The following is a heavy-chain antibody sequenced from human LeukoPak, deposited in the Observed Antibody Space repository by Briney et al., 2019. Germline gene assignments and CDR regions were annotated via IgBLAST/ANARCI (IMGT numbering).Heavy chain of an antibody. V-gene: IGHV4-34*01. J-gene: IGHJ4*02. D-gene: IGHD2-2*01. Sequence: SETLSLTCAVYGESFSGYYWSWIRQPPGKGLEWIGEINHSGSTNYNPSLKSRVTISVDTSKNQFSLKLSSVTAADTAVYYCARSASYVPAATYWGQGTLVTVSS. CDR1: GESFSGYY. CDR2: INHSGST. CDR3: ARSASYVPAATY.